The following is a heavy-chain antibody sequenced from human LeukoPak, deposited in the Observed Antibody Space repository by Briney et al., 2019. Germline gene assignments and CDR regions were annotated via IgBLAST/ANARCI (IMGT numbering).Heavy chain of an antibody. CDR2: INAGNGNT. CDR1: GYTFTSYA. D-gene: IGHD2-15*01. J-gene: IGHJ4*02. V-gene: IGHV1-3*01. Sequence: ASVKVSCKASGYTFTSYAMHWVRQAPGQRLEWMGRINAGNGNTKYSQKFQGRVTITRDTSASTAYMELSSLRSEDTAVYYCARVLDAYCSGGSCGVDYWGQGTLVTVSS. CDR3: ARVLDAYCSGGSCGVDY.